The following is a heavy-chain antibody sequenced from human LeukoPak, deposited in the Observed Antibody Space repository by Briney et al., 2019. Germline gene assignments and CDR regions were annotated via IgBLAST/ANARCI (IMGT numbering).Heavy chain of an antibody. CDR3: AYCSGGPGYFDY. CDR2: ISYDGSNK. Sequence: GRSLRLSCAASGFTFSSYAMHWVRQAPGKGLEWVAVISYDGSNKYYADSVKGRFTISRDNSKNSLYLQMNSLRAEDTAVYYCAYCSGGPGYFDYWGQGTLVTVSS. CDR1: GFTFSSYA. J-gene: IGHJ4*02. D-gene: IGHD2-15*01. V-gene: IGHV3-30*04.